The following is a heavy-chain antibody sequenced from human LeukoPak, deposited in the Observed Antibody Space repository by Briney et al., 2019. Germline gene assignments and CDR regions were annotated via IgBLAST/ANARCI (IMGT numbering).Heavy chain of an antibody. CDR2: IYTSGST. J-gene: IGHJ4*02. D-gene: IGHD6-6*01. CDR1: GYSISSGYY. Sequence: SETLSLTCAVSGYSISSGYYWSWIRQPAGKGLEWIGRIYTSGSTNYNPSLKSRVTISVDTSKNQFSLKLSSVTAADTAVYYCARGGVTVAARPNFDYWGQGTLVTVSS. V-gene: IGHV4-61*02. CDR3: ARGGVTVAARPNFDY.